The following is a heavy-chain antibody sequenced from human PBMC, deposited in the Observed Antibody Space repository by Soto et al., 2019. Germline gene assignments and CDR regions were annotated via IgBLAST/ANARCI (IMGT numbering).Heavy chain of an antibody. CDR3: ARATFPPSGYCSGGSCKLIGYYYGMDV. CDR2: INHSGST. D-gene: IGHD2-15*01. J-gene: IGHJ6*02. V-gene: IGHV4-34*01. Sequence: SETLSLTCTVSGGSISSYYWSWIRQPPGKGLEWIGEINHSGSTNYNPSLKSRVTISVDTSKNQFSLKLSSVTAADTAVYYCARATFPPSGYCSGGSCKLIGYYYGMDVWGQGTTVTVSS. CDR1: GGSISSYY.